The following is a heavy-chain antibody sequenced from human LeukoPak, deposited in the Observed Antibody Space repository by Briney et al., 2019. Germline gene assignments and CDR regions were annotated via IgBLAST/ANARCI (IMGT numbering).Heavy chain of an antibody. V-gene: IGHV1-69*13. CDR1: GGTFSSNA. CDR3: ASSYDSSGYYYFDY. J-gene: IGHJ4*02. D-gene: IGHD3-22*01. Sequence: SVKVSCKASGGTFSSNAISWVRQAPGQGLEWMGGIIPVFGTTIYAQKFQGRVTITADESTSTAYMELSSLRSEDTAVYYCASSYDSSGYYYFDYWGQGTLVTVSS. CDR2: IIPVFGTT.